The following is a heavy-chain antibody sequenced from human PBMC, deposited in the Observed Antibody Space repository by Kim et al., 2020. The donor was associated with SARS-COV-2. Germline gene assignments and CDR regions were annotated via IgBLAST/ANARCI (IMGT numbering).Heavy chain of an antibody. CDR1: GGSFSGYY. D-gene: IGHD5-18*01. V-gene: IGHV4-34*01. CDR3: ARVAGYSYGQANY. Sequence: SETLSLTCAVYGGSFSGYYWSWIRQPPGKGLEWIGEINHSGSTNYNPSLKSRVTISVDTSKNQFSLKLSSVTAADTAVYYCARVAGYSYGQANYWGQGTL. CDR2: INHSGST. J-gene: IGHJ4*02.